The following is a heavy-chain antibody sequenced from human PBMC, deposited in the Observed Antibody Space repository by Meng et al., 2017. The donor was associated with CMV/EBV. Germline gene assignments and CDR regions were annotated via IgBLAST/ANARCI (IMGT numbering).Heavy chain of an antibody. V-gene: IGHV4-59*01. CDR1: GGSISSYY. Sequence: SETLSLTCTVSGGSISSYYWSWIRQPPGKGLEWIGYIYYSGSTNYNPSLKSRVTISVDTSKNQFSLKLSSVTAADTAVYYCARSGIVGATVGAFDIWGQGTMVTVSS. D-gene: IGHD1-26*01. CDR2: IYYSGST. J-gene: IGHJ3*02. CDR3: ARSGIVGATVGAFDI.